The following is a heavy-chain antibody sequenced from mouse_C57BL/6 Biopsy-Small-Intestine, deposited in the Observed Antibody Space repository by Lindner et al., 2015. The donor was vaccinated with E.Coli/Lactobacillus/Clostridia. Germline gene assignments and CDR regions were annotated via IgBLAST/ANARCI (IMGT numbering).Heavy chain of an antibody. CDR1: GYTFTDNG. CDR3: ARRPFDY. Sequence: VQLQESGADLARPGASVKLSCKASGYTFTDNGINWVKRRNGQGLEWIGEIYPKTGNTYYNETFKDKATLTADRSSNTAFMELRSLTSEDSAVYFCARRPFDYWGQGTSLPVSS. CDR2: IYPKTGNT. V-gene: IGHV1-81*01. J-gene: IGHJ2*02.